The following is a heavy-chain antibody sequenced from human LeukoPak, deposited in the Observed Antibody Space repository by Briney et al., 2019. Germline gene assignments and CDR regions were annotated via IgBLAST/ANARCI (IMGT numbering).Heavy chain of an antibody. CDR2: IIPIIGTP. D-gene: IGHD3-3*01. CDR1: GDTLSSYS. J-gene: IGHJ3*02. V-gene: IGHV1-69*06. Sequence: GASVKVSCKASGDTLSSYSITWVRQAPGQGLEWMGGIIPIIGTPTYAQKFQGRVTITADKSTSTAYMELSSLRSEDTAVYYCARSATGAFWDAFDIWGQGTMVTVSS. CDR3: ARSATGAFWDAFDI.